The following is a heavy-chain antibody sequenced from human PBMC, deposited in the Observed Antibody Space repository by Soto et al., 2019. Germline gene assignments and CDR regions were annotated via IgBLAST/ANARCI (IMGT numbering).Heavy chain of an antibody. CDR1: SASLNSNNYY. J-gene: IGHJ4*02. V-gene: IGHV4-39*01. Sequence: LSLTCTVSSASLNSNNYYWGWVRQPPGKGLEWIGSIYFSGGTYYNPSLKSRVTISLDTSKNQFSLRLSSVTAADTAVYYRARLQREYYFDYWGPGTLVTVSS. CDR3: ARLQREYYFDY. CDR2: IYFSGGT.